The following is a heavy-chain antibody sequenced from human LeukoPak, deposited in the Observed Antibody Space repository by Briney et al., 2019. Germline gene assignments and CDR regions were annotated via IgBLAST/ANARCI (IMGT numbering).Heavy chain of an antibody. CDR1: GGTLSSYA. Sequence: GSSVKVSCKASGGTLSSYAISWVRQAPGQGLEWMGGIIPIFGTANYAQKFQGRVTITADKSTSTAYMELSSLRSEDTAVYYCARDGGEAAAGTYGWFDPWGQGTLVTVSS. J-gene: IGHJ5*02. D-gene: IGHD6-13*01. CDR3: ARDGGEAAAGTYGWFDP. V-gene: IGHV1-69*06. CDR2: IIPIFGTA.